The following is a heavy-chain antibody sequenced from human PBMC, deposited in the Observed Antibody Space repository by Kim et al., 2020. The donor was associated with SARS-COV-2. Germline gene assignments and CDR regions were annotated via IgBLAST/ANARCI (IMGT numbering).Heavy chain of an antibody. CDR2: INGGGGRT. CDR1: GFSFSSYA. CDR3: AKASDYEASGWFDP. Sequence: GGSLRLSCAASGFSFSSYAMSWVRQAPGKGLEWVAAINGGGGRTYYADAVKGRFTVSRDNSKNTLYLQMNSLRAEDTAVYYCAKASDYEASGWFDPWGQGNLVTVSS. D-gene: IGHD5-12*01. J-gene: IGHJ5*02. V-gene: IGHV3-23*01.